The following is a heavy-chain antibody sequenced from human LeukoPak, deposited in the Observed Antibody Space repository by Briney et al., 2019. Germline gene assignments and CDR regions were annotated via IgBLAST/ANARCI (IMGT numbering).Heavy chain of an antibody. D-gene: IGHD1-26*01. CDR2: LYNDAVDSAT. CDR1: VVTVSTSF. V-gene: IGHV3-53*01. Sequence: PGGSLRLSCVGSVVTVSTSFMSWVRQAPGKGLEWDSNLYNDAVDSATHYADSVKGRFTISRDNSQNTLYLQMNSLRAEDTAMYYCAREIGGGLHYFRSWGQGTPVTVFS. J-gene: IGHJ4*02. CDR3: AREIGGGLHYFRS.